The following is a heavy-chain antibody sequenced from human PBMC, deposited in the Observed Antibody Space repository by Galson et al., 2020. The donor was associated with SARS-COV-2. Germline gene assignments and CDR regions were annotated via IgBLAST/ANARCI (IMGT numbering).Heavy chain of an antibody. Sequence: GESLKISCAASGFTFSSYWMHWVRQAPGKGLVWVSRINSDGSSTSYADSVKGRFTISRDNAKNTLYLQMNSLRAEDTAVYYCARRTTDCSGGSCYSPYYYDYGMDVWGQGTTVTVSS. CDR1: GFTFSSYW. D-gene: IGHD2-15*01. V-gene: IGHV3-74*01. J-gene: IGHJ6*02. CDR2: INSDGSST. CDR3: ARRTTDCSGGSCYSPYYYDYGMDV.